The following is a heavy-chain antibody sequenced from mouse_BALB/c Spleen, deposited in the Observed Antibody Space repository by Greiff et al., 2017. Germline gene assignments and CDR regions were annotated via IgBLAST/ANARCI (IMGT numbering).Heavy chain of an antibody. V-gene: IGHV1-54*01. CDR1: GYAFTNYL. D-gene: IGHD3-1*01. CDR3: ARSGGYFCDY. Sequence: QVQLLQSGAELVRPGTSVKVSCKASGYAFTNYLIEWVKQRPGQGLEWIGVINPGSGGTNYNEKFKGKATLTADKSSSTAYMQLSSLTSDDSAVYFCARSGGYFCDYWGQGTTLTVSS. J-gene: IGHJ2*01. CDR2: INPGSGGT.